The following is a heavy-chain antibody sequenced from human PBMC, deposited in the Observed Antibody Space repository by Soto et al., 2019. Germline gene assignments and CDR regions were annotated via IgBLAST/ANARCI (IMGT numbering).Heavy chain of an antibody. Sequence: EASVKVSCKASGYTFTSYAMHWVRQAPGQGLKWMGWINPNSGGTNYAQKFQGWVTMTRDTSISTAYMELSRLRSDDTAVYYCARAPPPDYYDTARNYYYYYGMDVWGQGTTVTVSS. D-gene: IGHD3-22*01. CDR1: GYTFTSYA. CDR3: ARAPPPDYYDTARNYYYYYGMDV. CDR2: INPNSGGT. V-gene: IGHV1-2*04. J-gene: IGHJ6*02.